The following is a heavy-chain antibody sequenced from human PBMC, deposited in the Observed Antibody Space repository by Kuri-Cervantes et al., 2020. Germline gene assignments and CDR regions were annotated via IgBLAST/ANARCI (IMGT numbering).Heavy chain of an antibody. CDR2: IIPIFGTA. CDR1: GGTFSSYA. D-gene: IGHD2-2*02. Sequence: SVKVSCKASGGTFSSYAISWVRQAPGQGLEWMGGIIPIFGTANYAQKFQGRVTMTRNTSISTAYMELSSLRSEDTAVYYCARGGRYCSSTGCYTRWELYYYYCMDVWGQGTTVTVSS. CDR3: ARGGRYCSSTGCYTRWELYYYYCMDV. V-gene: IGHV1-69*05. J-gene: IGHJ6*02.